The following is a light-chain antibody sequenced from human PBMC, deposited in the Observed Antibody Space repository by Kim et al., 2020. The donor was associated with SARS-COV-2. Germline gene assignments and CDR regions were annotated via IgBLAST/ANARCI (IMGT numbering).Light chain of an antibody. Sequence: AAVGDRGTITCRASENIGSWLAWYQQKPGKAPSLLIYSTSTLHSGVPSRYSGSGSGTDFTLTVSSLQPEDSAVYYCQQLNGFPLTFGGGTKVDIK. CDR1: ENIGSW. CDR2: STS. CDR3: QQLNGFPLT. V-gene: IGKV1-12*01. J-gene: IGKJ4*01.